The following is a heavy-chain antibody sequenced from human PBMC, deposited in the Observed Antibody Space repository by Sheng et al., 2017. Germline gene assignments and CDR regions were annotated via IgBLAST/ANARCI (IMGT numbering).Heavy chain of an antibody. CDR2: ISDDGINK. D-gene: IGHD3-22*01. CDR3: ARGAAISLIVVVNYYFDY. CDR1: GFTFSSFA. Sequence: VQLVESGGGVVQPGRSLRLSCAASGFTFSSFAMHWVRQAPGKGLEWVAVISDDGINKYYADSVRGRFTISRDNSKSTLYLQANSLRAEDTAVYYCARGAAISLIVVVNYYFDYWGQGTLVTVSS. J-gene: IGHJ4*02. V-gene: IGHV3-30*04.